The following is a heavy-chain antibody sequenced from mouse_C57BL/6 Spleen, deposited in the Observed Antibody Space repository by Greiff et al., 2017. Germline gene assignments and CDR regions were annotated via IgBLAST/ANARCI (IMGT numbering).Heavy chain of an antibody. CDR2: INPNNGGT. J-gene: IGHJ2*01. CDR3: ARFQLGRGYYFDD. D-gene: IGHD4-1*02. Sequence: VQLKESGPELVKPGASVKIPCKASGYTFTDYNMDWVKQSHGKSLEWIGDINPNNGGTIYNQKFKGKATLTVDKSSSTAYMERRSLTSEDTAVYYCARFQLGRGYYFDDWGQGTTLTVSS. V-gene: IGHV1-18*01. CDR1: GYTFTDYN.